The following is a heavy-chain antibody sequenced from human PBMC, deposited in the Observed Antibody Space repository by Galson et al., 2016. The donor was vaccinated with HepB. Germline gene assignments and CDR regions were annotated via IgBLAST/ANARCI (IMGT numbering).Heavy chain of an antibody. CDR1: GFTFSSYN. Sequence: SLRLSCAASGFTFSSYNIHWVRQAPGKGLEWVAVIWYDGSNKYYADSVKGRFTISRGNSKNTLYLQMNSLRAEDTAVYYCARDRTYHWNYVDYFDYWGQGTLVTVSS. J-gene: IGHJ4*02. CDR3: ARDRTYHWNYVDYFDY. D-gene: IGHD1-7*01. CDR2: IWYDGSNK. V-gene: IGHV3-33*01.